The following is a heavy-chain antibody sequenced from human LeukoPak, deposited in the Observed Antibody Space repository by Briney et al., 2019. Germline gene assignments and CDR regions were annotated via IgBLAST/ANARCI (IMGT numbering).Heavy chain of an antibody. Sequence: GGSLRLSCAASGFPFGSYWMHWVRQAPGKGLVWVSRINSGGSGTSYADSVKGRFTISRDNAKNTLYLQMNSLRAEDTAVYYCAKGIAVAGLYYFDYWGQGTLVTVSS. J-gene: IGHJ4*02. CDR3: AKGIAVAGLYYFDY. CDR2: INSGGSGT. V-gene: IGHV3-74*01. CDR1: GFPFGSYW. D-gene: IGHD6-19*01.